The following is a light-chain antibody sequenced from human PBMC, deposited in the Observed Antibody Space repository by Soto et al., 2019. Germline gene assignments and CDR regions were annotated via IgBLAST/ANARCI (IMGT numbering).Light chain of an antibody. CDR3: QHYNSYSEA. CDR1: QTISSW. J-gene: IGKJ1*01. Sequence: DIQITQSPSTLSGSVGDRVTITCRASQTISSWLAWYQQKPGKAPKLLIYKASTLKSGVPSRFSGSGSGTEFTLTISSLQPDDSATYYCQHYNSYSEAFGQGTKVELK. CDR2: KAS. V-gene: IGKV1-5*03.